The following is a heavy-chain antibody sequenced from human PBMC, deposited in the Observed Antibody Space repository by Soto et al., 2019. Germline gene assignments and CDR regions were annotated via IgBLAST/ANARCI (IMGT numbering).Heavy chain of an antibody. D-gene: IGHD1-26*01. CDR1: GFTFSNYG. J-gene: IGHJ4*02. CDR2: LPEIGTNT. Sequence: QPGGSLRLSCAASGFTFSNYGMSWVCQAPGKGLEWVSALPEIGTNTYYADSVKGRFTISRDNSKNTLFLQINNLRAGDTAVYYCAKKSGVGATWYFDYWGQGTLVTVSS. V-gene: IGHV3-23*01. CDR3: AKKSGVGATWYFDY.